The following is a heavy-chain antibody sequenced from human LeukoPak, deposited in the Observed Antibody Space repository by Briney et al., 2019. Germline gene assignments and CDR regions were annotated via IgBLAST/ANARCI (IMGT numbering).Heavy chain of an antibody. Sequence: GRSLRLSCAASGFTFSSYAMHWVRQAPGKGLEWVSYISAGGSTIYYADSVQGRFTISRDNAKSSLSLQMSSLTAEDTALYYCARAPAPRHCTSTSCPRGPFDYWGQGTLVTASS. J-gene: IGHJ4*02. V-gene: IGHV3-48*01. D-gene: IGHD2-2*01. CDR1: GFTFSSYA. CDR2: ISAGGSTI. CDR3: ARAPAPRHCTSTSCPRGPFDY.